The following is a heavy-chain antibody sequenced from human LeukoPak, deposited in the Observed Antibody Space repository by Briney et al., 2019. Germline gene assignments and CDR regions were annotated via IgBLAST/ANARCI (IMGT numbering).Heavy chain of an antibody. Sequence: AASVKVSCKASGYSFTSCDINWVRQATGQGLEWMGWMNPNSGNTGYAQKFQGRVTMTRNTSISTAYMELSSLRSEDTAVYYCAREVATDYYYYYGMDVWGQGTTVTASS. CDR3: AREVATDYYYYYGMDV. V-gene: IGHV1-8*01. D-gene: IGHD5-12*01. CDR1: GYSFTSCD. CDR2: MNPNSGNT. J-gene: IGHJ6*02.